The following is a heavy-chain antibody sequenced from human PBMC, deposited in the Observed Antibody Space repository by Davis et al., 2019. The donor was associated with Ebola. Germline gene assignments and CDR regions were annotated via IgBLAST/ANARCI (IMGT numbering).Heavy chain of an antibody. CDR2: INHSGST. Sequence: MPSETLSLTCTVSGGSISSYYWSWIRQPPGKGLEWIGEINHSGSTNYNPSLKSRVTISVDTSKNQFSLKLSSVTAADTAVYYCARTAGYWVEKYYFDYWGQGTLVTVSS. D-gene: IGHD2-21*01. CDR3: ARTAGYWVEKYYFDY. V-gene: IGHV4-34*01. J-gene: IGHJ4*02. CDR1: GGSISSYY.